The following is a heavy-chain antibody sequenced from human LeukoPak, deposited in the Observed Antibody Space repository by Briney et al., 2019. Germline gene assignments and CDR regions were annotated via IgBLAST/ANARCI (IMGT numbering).Heavy chain of an antibody. D-gene: IGHD3-22*01. CDR2: IYYSGST. V-gene: IGHV4-31*03. J-gene: IGHJ5*02. Sequence: SETLSLTCTVSGGSISSGGYYWSWIRQHPGKGLEWIGYIYYSGSTYYNPSLKGRVTISVDTSKNQFSLKLSSVTAADTAVYYCACSAADYYDRSEGYGWFDPWGQGTLVTVSS. CDR1: GGSISSGGYY. CDR3: ACSAADYYDRSEGYGWFDP.